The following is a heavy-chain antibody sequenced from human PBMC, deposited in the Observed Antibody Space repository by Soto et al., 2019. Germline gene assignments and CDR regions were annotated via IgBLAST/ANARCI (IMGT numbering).Heavy chain of an antibody. V-gene: IGHV3-30*18. J-gene: IGHJ4*02. CDR2: ISYDGSNK. CDR3: AKDNPTTAY. CDR1: GFTFSSSG. D-gene: IGHD5-12*01. Sequence: QVQLVESGGGVVQPGTSLRLSCAASGFTFSSSGMHWVRQAPGKGLEWVALISYDGSNKYYADPVKGRFTISRDDSKNTLYLQMNSLRAEDTAMYYCAKDNPTTAYWGQGTLVAVSS.